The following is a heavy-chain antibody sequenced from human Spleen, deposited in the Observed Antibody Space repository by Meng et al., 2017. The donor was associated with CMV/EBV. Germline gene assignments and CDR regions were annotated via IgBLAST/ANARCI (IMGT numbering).Heavy chain of an antibody. J-gene: IGHJ4*02. V-gene: IGHV3-30*02. CDR3: ARAGYPRSWYGEGFDY. CDR1: GFSFSSFG. CDR2: IRYDGSQ. Sequence: SGFSFSSFGIPWVRQAPGKGLEWVAFIRYDGSQYYIDSVKGRFTISRDNSRDTLHLQMNSLRAEDTAVYYCARAGYPRSWYGEGFDYWGRGTLVTVSS. D-gene: IGHD6-13*01.